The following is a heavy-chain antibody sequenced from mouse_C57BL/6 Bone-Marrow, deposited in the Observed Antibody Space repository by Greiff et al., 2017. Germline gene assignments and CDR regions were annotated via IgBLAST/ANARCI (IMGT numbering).Heavy chain of an antibody. CDR2: ISSGGDYI. J-gene: IGHJ2*01. V-gene: IGHV5S21*01. CDR3: ARDGSSSDY. Sequence: EVKLVESGEGLVKPGGSLKLSCAASGFTFSSYAMSWVRQTPEKRLEWVAYISSGGDYIYYADTVKGRFTISRDNARNTLYLQMSHLKSEDTAMYYCARDGSSSDYWGQGTTLTVSS. D-gene: IGHD1-1*01. CDR1: GFTFSSYA.